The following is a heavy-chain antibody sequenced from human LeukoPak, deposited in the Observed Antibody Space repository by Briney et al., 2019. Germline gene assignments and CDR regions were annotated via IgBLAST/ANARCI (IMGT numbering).Heavy chain of an antibody. J-gene: IGHJ4*02. D-gene: IGHD3-10*01. Sequence: GRSLRLSCAASGFTFSSYGMHWVRQAPGKGLEWVAVISYDGSNKYYADSVKGRFTISRDNSKNTLYLQMNSLRVEDTAVYYCARDLRKGSYFDCWGQGTLVTVSS. CDR2: ISYDGSNK. CDR1: GFTFSSYG. V-gene: IGHV3-30*03. CDR3: ARDLRKGSYFDC.